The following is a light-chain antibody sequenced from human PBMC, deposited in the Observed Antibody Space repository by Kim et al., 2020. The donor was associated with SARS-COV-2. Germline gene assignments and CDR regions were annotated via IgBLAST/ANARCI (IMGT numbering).Light chain of an antibody. V-gene: IGKV1-39*01. CDR3: QQSYSSPRT. CDR1: QSISTY. Sequence: DIQMTQSPSSLSASVGDRVTITCRASQSISTYLNWYQQKPGKAPNLLIYATSTLQSGVPSRFSGSGSGTDFTLTISSLQREDFAIYYCQQSYSSPRTFGQGTKVDIK. J-gene: IGKJ1*01. CDR2: ATS.